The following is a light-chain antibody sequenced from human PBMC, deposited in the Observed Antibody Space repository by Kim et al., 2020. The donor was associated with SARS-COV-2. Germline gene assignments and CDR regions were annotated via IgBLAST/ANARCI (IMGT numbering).Light chain of an antibody. Sequence: GDTVTSTGRASQNSSNYLNCYQHKPGKPPKLLIYAASTLQSGVPSRFSGSGYGTDFTLTINSLQPEDFATYYCQQSYSTLDTFGQGTKLEI. CDR3: QQSYSTLDT. J-gene: IGKJ2*01. CDR2: AAS. V-gene: IGKV1-39*01. CDR1: QNSSNY.